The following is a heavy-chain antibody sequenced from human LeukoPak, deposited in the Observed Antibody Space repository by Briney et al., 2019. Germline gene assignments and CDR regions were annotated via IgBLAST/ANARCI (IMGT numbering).Heavy chain of an antibody. Sequence: PSETLSLTCAVSGASMRDHYWTWIRQPPGKGLEWIGNIYYMLNANSYNPSLKSRVSISMDTPGTQFSLKLSSVTAADTAVYYCARATKVPLLWFGIWGQGTLVTVSS. CDR1: GASMRDHY. J-gene: IGHJ4*02. D-gene: IGHD3-10*01. CDR3: ARATKVPLLWFGI. CDR2: IYYMLNA. V-gene: IGHV4-59*11.